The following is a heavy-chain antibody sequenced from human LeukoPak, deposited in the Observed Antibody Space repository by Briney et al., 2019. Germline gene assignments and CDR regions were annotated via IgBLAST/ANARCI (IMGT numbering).Heavy chain of an antibody. CDR1: GGSISSGGYY. D-gene: IGHD2-2*01. Sequence: SQTLSLTCTVSGGSISSGGYYWSWIRQHPGKGLEWIGYIYRSGSTYYNPSLRRRVTMSVDTSKNQFSLKLSSVTAADTAMYYCARGPAATLHFQHWGQGTLVTVSS. CDR2: IYRSGST. V-gene: IGHV4-31*03. J-gene: IGHJ1*01. CDR3: ARGPAATLHFQH.